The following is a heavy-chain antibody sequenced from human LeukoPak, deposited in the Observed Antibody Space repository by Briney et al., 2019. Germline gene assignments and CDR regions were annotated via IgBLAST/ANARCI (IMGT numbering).Heavy chain of an antibody. V-gene: IGHV3-48*01. CDR3: ARGERDAFDI. J-gene: IGHJ3*02. CDR1: GFTLRSYT. CDR2: ISSSSSTI. Sequence: GGSLRLSCAAPGFTLRSYTMNWVRQAPGKGLEWVSYISSSSSTIYYADSVKGRFTISRDNAKNSLYLQMNSLRAEDTAVYYCARGERDAFDIWGQGTMVTVSS.